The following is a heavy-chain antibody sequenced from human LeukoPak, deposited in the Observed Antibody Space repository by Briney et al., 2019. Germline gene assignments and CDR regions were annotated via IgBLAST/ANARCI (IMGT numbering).Heavy chain of an antibody. D-gene: IGHD2-8*01. Sequence: SETLSLTCTVSGGSISNYYWSWVRQPPGKGLEWIGYIYYSGSTNYNPSLKSRVTISVDTSKKQFSLKLRSVTAADTAMYYCARDSGVNWYFDLWGRGTLVTVSS. CDR2: IYYSGST. CDR3: ARDSGVNWYFDL. J-gene: IGHJ2*01. V-gene: IGHV4-59*01. CDR1: GGSISNYY.